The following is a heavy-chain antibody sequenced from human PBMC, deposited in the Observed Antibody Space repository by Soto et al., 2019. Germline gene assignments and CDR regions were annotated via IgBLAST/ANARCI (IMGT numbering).Heavy chain of an antibody. J-gene: IGHJ4*02. D-gene: IGHD4-17*01. V-gene: IGHV3-33*01. CDR2: IWYDGSNK. CDR1: GFIFSRHG. CDR3: ARDVNDYGDLGLDY. Sequence: GGSLRLSCAASGFIFSRHGMHWVRQAPGKGLEWVALIWYDGSNKNYADSVKGRFTISRDNSKNTLYLQMNSLRAEDTAVYYCARDVNDYGDLGLDYWGQGTLVTVSS.